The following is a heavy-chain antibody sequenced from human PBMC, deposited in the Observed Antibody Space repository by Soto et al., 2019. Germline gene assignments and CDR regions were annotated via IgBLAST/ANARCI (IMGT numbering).Heavy chain of an antibody. D-gene: IGHD3-22*01. V-gene: IGHV4-31*03. CDR1: GGSISSGGYY. Sequence: TSETLSLTCTVSGGSISSGGYYWSWIRQHPGKGLEWIGYIYYSGSTYYNPSLKSRVTISVDTSKNQFSLKLSSVTAADTAVYYCARSYYYDSSGYYSPLFYWGQGTLVTVSS. CDR2: IYYSGST. CDR3: ARSYYYDSSGYYSPLFY. J-gene: IGHJ4*02.